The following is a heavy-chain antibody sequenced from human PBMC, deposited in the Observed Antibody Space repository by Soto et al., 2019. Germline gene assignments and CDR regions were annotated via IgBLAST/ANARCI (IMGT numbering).Heavy chain of an antibody. D-gene: IGHD4-17*01. CDR2: IYYSGST. V-gene: IGHV4-59*01. Sequence: SETLSLTCTVSGGSISSYYWSWIRQPPGKGLEWIGYIYYSGSTNYNPSLKSRVTISVDTSKNQFSLKLSSVTAADTAVYYCARGPFPYGDYDLYYYYVLDVSAQGTTVTVSS. J-gene: IGHJ6*02. CDR3: ARGPFPYGDYDLYYYYVLDV. CDR1: GGSISSYY.